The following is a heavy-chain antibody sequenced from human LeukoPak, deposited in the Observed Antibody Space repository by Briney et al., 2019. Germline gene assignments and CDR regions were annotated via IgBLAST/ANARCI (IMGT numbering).Heavy chain of an antibody. CDR3: ARDKGWFDP. J-gene: IGHJ5*02. Sequence: PVKVSCKAAGYTVTNYAISWVRQAPGQGLEWMGGIIPIFGTANYAQKFQGRVTITADKSTSTAYMEMSSLRSEDTAVYYCARDKGWFDPWGQGTLVTVSS. CDR2: IIPIFGTA. V-gene: IGHV1-69*06. CDR1: GYTVTNYA.